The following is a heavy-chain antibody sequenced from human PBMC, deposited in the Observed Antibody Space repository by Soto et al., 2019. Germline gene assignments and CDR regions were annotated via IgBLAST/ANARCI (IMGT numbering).Heavy chain of an antibody. CDR2: IIPIFGTA. Sequence: QVQLVQSGAEVKKPGSSVKVSCKASGGTFSSYAISWVRQAPGQGLEWMGGIIPIFGTANYAQKFQGRVTITADESTSTXXMELSSLRSEDTAVYYCARGGYGSGSYYPPYGMDVWGQGTTVTVSS. D-gene: IGHD3-10*01. CDR1: GGTFSSYA. J-gene: IGHJ6*02. V-gene: IGHV1-69*12. CDR3: ARGGYGSGSYYPPYGMDV.